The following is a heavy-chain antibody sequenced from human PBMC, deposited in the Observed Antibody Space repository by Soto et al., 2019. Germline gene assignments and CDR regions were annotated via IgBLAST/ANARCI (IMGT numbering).Heavy chain of an antibody. CDR3: AIESGSTRGLDV. CDR2: SIPIFGTA. V-gene: IGHV1-69*18. D-gene: IGHD2-2*01. CDR1: GGTFRSYV. J-gene: IGHJ6*02. Sequence: QVQLVQSGAEVKKAGSSVKVSCKASGGTFRSYVITWVRQAPGPGLEWMGRSIPIFGTANYAQKFQGRVTIIADESTSTSYMERSSLRSEDTAVDYCAIESGSTRGLDVWGQGTTVTVSS.